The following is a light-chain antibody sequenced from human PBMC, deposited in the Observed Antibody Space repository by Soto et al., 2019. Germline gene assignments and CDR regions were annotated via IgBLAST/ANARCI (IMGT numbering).Light chain of an antibody. V-gene: IGKV3-11*01. CDR2: DAS. J-gene: IGKJ1*01. Sequence: IALLQSPVTLALSQGERADLSCRASQSVSTSLAWYQHKPGRAPRLFIYDASKRAPGIPARFSGSGSGTDFTLTISSLEPEDIAVYYCQVRDVWPSFGQGTKV. CDR3: QVRDVWPS. CDR1: QSVSTS.